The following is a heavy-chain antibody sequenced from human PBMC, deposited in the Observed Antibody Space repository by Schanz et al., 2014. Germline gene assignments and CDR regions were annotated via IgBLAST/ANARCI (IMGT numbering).Heavy chain of an antibody. CDR3: ARDRGHGDLPGDI. CDR2: ISYSGST. D-gene: IGHD4-17*01. V-gene: IGHV4-59*06. CDR1: GGSIRSYF. Sequence: QVQLQESGPGLVKPSGTLSLTCTVSGGSIRSYFWSWIRQPPGKGLEWIGFISYSGSTYYNPSLKSRVTISVDTSKNQFSLNLSSATAADTAVYYCARDRGHGDLPGDIWGQGTMVTVSS. J-gene: IGHJ3*02.